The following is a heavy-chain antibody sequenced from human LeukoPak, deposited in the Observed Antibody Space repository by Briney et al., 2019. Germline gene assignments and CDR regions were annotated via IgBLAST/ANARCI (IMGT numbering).Heavy chain of an antibody. Sequence: PGGSLRLSCAASGFTFSNYGMHWVRQAPGKGLEWVALISFDGSQKYYADSVKGRFTISRDNSKSTLYLQMNSLRAEDAAVYYCGRGGGYSGSFYDAFDIWAQGTMVTVSS. CDR3: GRGGGYSGSFYDAFDI. CDR2: ISFDGSQK. V-gene: IGHV3-30*02. J-gene: IGHJ3*02. CDR1: GFTFSNYG. D-gene: IGHD1-26*01.